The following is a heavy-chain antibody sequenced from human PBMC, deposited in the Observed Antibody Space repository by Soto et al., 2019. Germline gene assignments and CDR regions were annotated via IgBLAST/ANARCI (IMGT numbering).Heavy chain of an antibody. CDR2: ISSSSSTI. CDR3: ARSETSITIFGVVPWFDP. D-gene: IGHD3-3*01. V-gene: IGHV3-48*01. CDR1: GFTFSSYS. J-gene: IGHJ5*02. Sequence: GGSLRLSCAASGFTFSSYSMNWVRQAPGKGLEWVSYISSSSSTIYYADSVKGRFTISRDNAKNSLYLQMNSLRAEDTAVYYCARSETSITIFGVVPWFDPWGQGTLVTVSS.